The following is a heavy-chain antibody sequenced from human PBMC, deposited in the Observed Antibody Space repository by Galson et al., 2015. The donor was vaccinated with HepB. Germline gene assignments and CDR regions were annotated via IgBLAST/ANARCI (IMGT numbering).Heavy chain of an antibody. CDR1: GYSFTSYW. CDR3: ARQRGAGYDFWGGYYHSDFDAFDI. J-gene: IGHJ3*02. Sequence: QSGAEVKKPGESLKISCKGSGYSFTSYWIGWMRQMPGKGLEWMGIIYPGDSDTRYSPSFQGQVTISADKSISTAYLQWSGLKASDTAMYYCARQRGAGYDFWGGYYHSDFDAFDIWGQGTMVTVSS. V-gene: IGHV5-51*01. CDR2: IYPGDSDT. D-gene: IGHD3-3*01.